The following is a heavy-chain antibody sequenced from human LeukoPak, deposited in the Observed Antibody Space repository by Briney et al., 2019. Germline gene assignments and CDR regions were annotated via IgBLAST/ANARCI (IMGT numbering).Heavy chain of an antibody. Sequence: ASVKVSCKVSGYTLTELSMHWVRQAPGKGLEWMGGFDLEDGETIYAQKLQGRVTMTEDTSTDTAYMELSSLRSEDTAVYYCATAKYSSGWYGAFGIWGQGTMVTVSS. CDR2: FDLEDGET. CDR3: ATAKYSSGWYGAFGI. V-gene: IGHV1-24*01. D-gene: IGHD6-19*01. CDR1: GYTLTELS. J-gene: IGHJ3*02.